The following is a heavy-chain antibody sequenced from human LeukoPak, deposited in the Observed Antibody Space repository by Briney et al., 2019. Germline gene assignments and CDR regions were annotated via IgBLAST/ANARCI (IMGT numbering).Heavy chain of an antibody. D-gene: IGHD1-14*01. CDR2: IRYDGSNK. CDR1: GFTFDDYA. Sequence: GGSLRLSCAASGFTFDDYAMHWVRQAPGKGLEWVAFIRYDGSNKYYADSVKGRFTISRDNSKNTLYLQMNSLRAEDTAVYYYARDRGNQRGYYYYMDVWGKGTTVTVSS. J-gene: IGHJ6*03. CDR3: ARDRGNQRGYYYYMDV. V-gene: IGHV3-30*02.